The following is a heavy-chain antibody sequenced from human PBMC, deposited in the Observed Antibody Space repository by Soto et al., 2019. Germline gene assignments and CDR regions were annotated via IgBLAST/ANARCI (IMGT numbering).Heavy chain of an antibody. CDR3: AKAACGSSSCPYDY. V-gene: IGHV3-23*01. D-gene: IGHD2-2*01. CDR2: VSGGGDIT. CDR1: GFTFSSYA. J-gene: IGHJ4*02. Sequence: GGSLRLSCAASGFTFSSYAMSWVRQAQGKGLEWVSVVSGGGDITYYADSVKGRFTISRGNSRNTLYLQMNNLRAEDTAVYFCAKAACGSSSCPYDYWGQGTLVTVSS.